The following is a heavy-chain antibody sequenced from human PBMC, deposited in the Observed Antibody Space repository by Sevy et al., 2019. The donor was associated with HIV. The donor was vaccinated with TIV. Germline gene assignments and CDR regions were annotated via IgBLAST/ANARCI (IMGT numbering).Heavy chain of an antibody. Sequence: GGSLRLSCAASGFTFNNYWMSWVRQAPGRRLEWVANIKQDGSEKYNVDSVKGRFTISRDNAKNSMYLQMNSLRAEDTAVYYCAREREAWELVGHYFEYWGQGTLVTVSS. J-gene: IGHJ4*02. V-gene: IGHV3-7*01. CDR1: GFTFNNYW. D-gene: IGHD1-1*01. CDR3: AREREAWELVGHYFEY. CDR2: IKQDGSEK.